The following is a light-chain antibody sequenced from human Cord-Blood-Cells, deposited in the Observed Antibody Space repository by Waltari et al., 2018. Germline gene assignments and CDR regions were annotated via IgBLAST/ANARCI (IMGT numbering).Light chain of an antibody. CDR1: QSVSSS. J-gene: IGKJ4*01. V-gene: IGKV3-11*01. CDR3: QQRSNWPLT. CDR2: DAS. Sequence: EIVLTQSPATLSLSPGERATLSCRASQSVSSSVPWYQPKPGQAHRLLSDDASNRATGIPARFSGRWSATDFTLTISSLEPEDFAVYYCQQRSNWPLTFGGGTKVEIK.